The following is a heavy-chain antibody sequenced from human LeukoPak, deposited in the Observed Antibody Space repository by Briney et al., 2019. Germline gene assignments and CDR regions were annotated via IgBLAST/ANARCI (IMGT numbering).Heavy chain of an antibody. CDR3: ARSGGPGTYHQLRYNWFDP. CDR1: GFTLSDYH. Sequence: GGSLRLSSAASGFTLSDYHMNWVRQAPGKGLEWLSSITTISHYIYYAGAVRGRFTISRDNAKNSLYLQMNSLRGEDTAVYYCARSGGPGTYHQLRYNWFDPWGQGTLVNVSS. D-gene: IGHD3-10*01. V-gene: IGHV3-21*03. J-gene: IGHJ5*02. CDR2: ITTISHYI.